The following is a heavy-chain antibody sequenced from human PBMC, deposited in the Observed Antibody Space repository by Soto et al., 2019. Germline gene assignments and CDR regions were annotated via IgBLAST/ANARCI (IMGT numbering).Heavy chain of an antibody. Sequence: EVHLVESGGGLFQPGGSLRLSCAASGFTFSSYWMHWVRQAPGKGLVWVSRIRSDGSNAEYADSVKGRFTISRDNAGNRLYLQMNSLGVEATAVYYCARGDGDYHDGNGYLGRHWGQGTLVTVSS. CDR3: ARGDGDYHDGNGYLGRH. CDR2: IRSDGSNA. J-gene: IGHJ4*02. D-gene: IGHD3-22*01. CDR1: GFTFSSYW. V-gene: IGHV3-74*01.